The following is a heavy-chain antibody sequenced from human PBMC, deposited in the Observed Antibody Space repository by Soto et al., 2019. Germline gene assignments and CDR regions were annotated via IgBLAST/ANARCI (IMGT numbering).Heavy chain of an antibody. CDR2: IYPGDSDT. D-gene: IGHD6-13*01. CDR3: ARPRRSSSSWDPHYFDY. CDR1: GYSFTSYW. Sequence: GESLKISCKGSGYSFTSYWIGWVRQMPGKGLEWMGIIYPGDSDTRYSPSFQGQVTISADKSISTAYLQWSSLKASDTAMYYCARPRRSSSSWDPHYFDYWGQGTLVTVYS. V-gene: IGHV5-51*01. J-gene: IGHJ4*02.